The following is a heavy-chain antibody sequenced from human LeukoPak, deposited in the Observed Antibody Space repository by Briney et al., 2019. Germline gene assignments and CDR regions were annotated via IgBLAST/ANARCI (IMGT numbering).Heavy chain of an antibody. CDR3: ARELPREVTLDY. V-gene: IGHV3-74*01. Sequence: GGSLRLSCAASGFTLSSYEMHWVRQAPGKGLVRVSRINSDGSRTGYADSVKGRFTISRDNAKNTLYLQMNSLRAEDTAIYYCARELPREVTLDYWGKGTLVTVSS. CDR2: INSDGSRT. CDR1: GFTLSSYE. J-gene: IGHJ4*02. D-gene: IGHD2-21*02.